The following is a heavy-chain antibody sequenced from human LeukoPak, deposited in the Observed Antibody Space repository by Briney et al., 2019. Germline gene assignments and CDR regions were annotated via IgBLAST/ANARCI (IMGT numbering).Heavy chain of an antibody. J-gene: IGHJ4*02. V-gene: IGHV4-39*07. Sequence: SETLSLTCTVSGGSISSNSYYWGWIRQAPGKGLEWIGSIYYSGNTYYNPSLKSRVTISVDTTKNQFSLRLSSVTAADTAMYYCARDPRTGYSSSWPPFDYWGQGTLVTVSS. CDR3: ARDPRTGYSSSWPPFDY. D-gene: IGHD6-13*01. CDR1: GGSISSNSYY. CDR2: IYYSGNT.